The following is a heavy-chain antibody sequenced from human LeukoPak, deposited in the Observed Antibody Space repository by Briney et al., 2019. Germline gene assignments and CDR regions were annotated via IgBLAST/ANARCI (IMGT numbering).Heavy chain of an antibody. D-gene: IGHD3-16*02. CDR2: ISAYNGNT. V-gene: IGHV1-18*01. J-gene: IGHJ4*02. CDR1: GYTFTSYG. CDR3: ARGRGITFGGVIVNLYFDY. Sequence: ASVKVPCKASGYTFTSYGISWVRQAPGQGLEWMGWISAYNGNTNYAQELQGRVTMTTDTSTSTAYMELRSLRSDDTAVYYCARGRGITFGGVIVNLYFDYWGQGTLVTVSS.